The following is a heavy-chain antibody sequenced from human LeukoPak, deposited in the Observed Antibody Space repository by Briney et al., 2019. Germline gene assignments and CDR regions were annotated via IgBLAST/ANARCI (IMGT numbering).Heavy chain of an antibody. V-gene: IGHV1-2*04. CDR1: GYTFTGYY. J-gene: IGHJ6*02. D-gene: IGHD1-1*01. CDR3: ATTGTNADYSYYGMDV. Sequence: ASVTVSCTASGYTFTGYYMHWVRQAPGQGLEWMGWINPNSGGTNYAQKFQGWVTMTRDTSISTAYMELSRLRSDDTAVYYCATTGTNADYSYYGMDVWGQGPTVTVSS. CDR2: INPNSGGT.